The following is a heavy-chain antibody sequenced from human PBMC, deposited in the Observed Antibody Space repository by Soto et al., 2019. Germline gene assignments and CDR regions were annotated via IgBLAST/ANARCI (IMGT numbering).Heavy chain of an antibody. D-gene: IGHD2-21*02. CDR2: INPDGSEK. V-gene: IGHV3-7*01. J-gene: IGHJ4*02. CDR1: GFTFSRHY. CDR3: GRDWGDDGHSVDY. Sequence: GGSLRLSCATSGFTFSRHYMTWVRQAPGKGLEWVAMINPDGSEKYYVDSVRGRFSTSRDNAKKSLYLEMNSLSGEDTAVYYCGRDWGDDGHSVDYWGQGTLVTVPQ.